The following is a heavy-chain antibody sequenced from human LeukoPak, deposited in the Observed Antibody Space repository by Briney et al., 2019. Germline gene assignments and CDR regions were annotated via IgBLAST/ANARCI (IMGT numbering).Heavy chain of an antibody. D-gene: IGHD3-10*01. CDR1: GGSISSGSYY. CDR3: ARTNYGLPDY. Sequence: PSQTLSLTCTVSGGSISSGSYYWSWIRQPAGKGLEWIGRIYTSGSTNYNPSLKSRVTISVDTSKNQFSLKLSSVTAADTAVYYCARTNYGLPDYWGQGTLVTVSS. J-gene: IGHJ4*02. V-gene: IGHV4-61*02. CDR2: IYTSGST.